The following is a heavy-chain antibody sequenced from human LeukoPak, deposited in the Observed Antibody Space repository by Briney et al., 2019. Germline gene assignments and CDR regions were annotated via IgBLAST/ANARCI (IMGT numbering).Heavy chain of an antibody. CDR2: ISGSGTST. CDR3: AKVDSSERSGIWTAFDV. CDR1: GFTFSSYA. V-gene: IGHV3-23*01. J-gene: IGHJ3*01. D-gene: IGHD3-3*01. Sequence: GGSLRLSCAAPGFTFSSYAMSWVRQAPGKGLEWVSDISGSGTSTHYADSVKGRFTISRDNSKKTLNLQMNSLTAEDTAVYYCAKVDSSERSGIWTAFDVWGRGTMVTVSS.